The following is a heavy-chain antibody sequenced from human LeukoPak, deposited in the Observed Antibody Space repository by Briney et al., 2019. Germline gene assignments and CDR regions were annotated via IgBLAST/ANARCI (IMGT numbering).Heavy chain of an antibody. CDR2: ISPTGSYT. J-gene: IGHJ4*02. CDR3: ARKLGGAQVGGDCFFDH. CDR1: GFLHSVYY. V-gene: IGHV3-11*03. D-gene: IGHD2-21*02. Sequence: GGSLPLMCEASGFLHSVYYKSWFRLAPGKGLEWIGYISPTGSYTTYADSVRGRFTISRDNAKNLLFLQMNDLTTDDTAVYYCARKLGGAQVGGDCFFDHWGQRALVAVSS.